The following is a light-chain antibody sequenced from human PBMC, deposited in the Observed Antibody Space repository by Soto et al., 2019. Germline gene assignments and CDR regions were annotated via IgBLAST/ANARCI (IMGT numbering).Light chain of an antibody. CDR2: AAS. V-gene: IGKV1-39*01. CDR1: QDIIRH. CDR3: QHSYTVPIA. Sequence: DLPMTQSPSSLSASVGDGVNITCRASQDIIRHLNWYQHKPGRAPRLLIYAASTLQSGVPSRFTGSGSGTEFTLTISGLQPEDFATYYCQHSYTVPIAFGQGTRLDIK. J-gene: IGKJ5*01.